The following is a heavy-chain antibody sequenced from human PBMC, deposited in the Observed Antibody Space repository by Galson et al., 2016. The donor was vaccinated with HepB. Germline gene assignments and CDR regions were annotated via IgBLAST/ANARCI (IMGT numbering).Heavy chain of an antibody. D-gene: IGHD3-10*01. J-gene: IGHJ4*02. CDR3: ARVRGSSWRGGFDF. V-gene: IGHV4-34*01. CDR2: VHHTGNT. CDR1: GGSFGDNF. Sequence: SETLSLTCAVYGGSFGDNFWSWIRQAPGKGLEWIGSVHHTGNTYYNPSLKSRVTISVDTARNQFSLKLYILTAADTAVYYCARVRGSSWRGGFDFWGQGTPVTFSS.